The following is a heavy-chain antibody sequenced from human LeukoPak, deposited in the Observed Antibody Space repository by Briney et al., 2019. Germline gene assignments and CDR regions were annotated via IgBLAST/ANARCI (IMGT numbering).Heavy chain of an antibody. CDR1: GGSTSSYY. CDR3: ARELGWGSAGSWYFDL. CDR2: IYFIGTT. D-gene: IGHD7-27*01. V-gene: IGHV4-4*08. Sequence: PSETLSLTCTASGGSTSSYYWSWIRQPPGKGLEWIGYIYFIGTTQYNPSLESRVTVSLDTSKNQFSLKLTSVTAADTAVYYCARELGWGSAGSWYFDLWGRGTLVTV. J-gene: IGHJ2*01.